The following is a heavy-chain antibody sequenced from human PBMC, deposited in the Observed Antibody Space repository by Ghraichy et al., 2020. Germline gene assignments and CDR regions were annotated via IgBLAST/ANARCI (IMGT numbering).Heavy chain of an antibody. Sequence: ASVKVSCKASGYTFTSYAMHWVRQAPGQRLEWMGWINAGNGNTKYSQKFQGRVTITRDTSASTAYMELSSLRSEDTAVYYCARALVRQQYFDIWGQGTMVTVSS. CDR3: ARALVRQQYFDI. V-gene: IGHV1-3*01. J-gene: IGHJ3*02. CDR2: INAGNGNT. D-gene: IGHD6-13*01. CDR1: GYTFTSYA.